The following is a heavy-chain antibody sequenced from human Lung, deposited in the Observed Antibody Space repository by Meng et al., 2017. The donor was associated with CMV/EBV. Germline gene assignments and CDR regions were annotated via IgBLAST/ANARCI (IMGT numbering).Heavy chain of an antibody. D-gene: IGHD6-19*01. CDR3: ARGIVIAVAGTGVDY. Sequence: ASVKVSXKASGYTFTSYGISWVRQAPGQGLEWMGWISAYNGNTNYAQKLQGRVTMTTDTSTSTAYMEQRSLRSDDAAVYYCARGIVIAVAGTGVDYWGQGTLVTVSS. V-gene: IGHV1-18*01. J-gene: IGHJ4*02. CDR2: ISAYNGNT. CDR1: GYTFTSYG.